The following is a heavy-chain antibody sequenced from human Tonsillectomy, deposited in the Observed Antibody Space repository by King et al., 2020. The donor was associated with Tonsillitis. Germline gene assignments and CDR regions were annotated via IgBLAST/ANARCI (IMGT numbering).Heavy chain of an antibody. J-gene: IGHJ4*02. CDR1: GGSISSYY. Sequence: VQLQESGPGLVKPSETLSLTCTVSGGSISSYYWSWIRPPPGKGLEWIGYIYYSGSTNYNPSLKSRVTISVDTSKNQFSLKLNSVTAADTAVYYCARALPGYSSSWYVVDYFDYWGQGTLVTVSS. D-gene: IGHD6-13*01. CDR2: IYYSGST. V-gene: IGHV4-59*01. CDR3: ARALPGYSSSWYVVDYFDY.